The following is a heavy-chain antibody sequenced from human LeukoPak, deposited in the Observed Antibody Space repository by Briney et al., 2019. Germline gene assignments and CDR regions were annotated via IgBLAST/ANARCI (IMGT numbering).Heavy chain of an antibody. V-gene: IGHV3-48*03. CDR2: ISSTGSLK. J-gene: IGHJ4*02. CDR1: GFTFSSYE. CDR3: ARDVAPRTDY. Sequence: GGSLRLSCAASGFTFSSYEMNWVRQAPGKGLEWVSYISSTGSLKYYADSVKGRFTISRDNVRNSLYLQMNSLRVDDTAVYYCARDVAPRTDYWGQGTLVTVSS. D-gene: IGHD2-21*01.